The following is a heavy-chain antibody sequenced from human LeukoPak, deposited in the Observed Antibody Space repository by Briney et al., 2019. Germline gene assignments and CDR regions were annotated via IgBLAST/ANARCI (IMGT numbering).Heavy chain of an antibody. CDR2: ISASGNTI. CDR3: ARDLNGDYPEDSLDI. CDR1: GFTFSSYE. J-gene: IGHJ3*02. V-gene: IGHV3-48*03. Sequence: GGSLRLSCAASGFTFSSYEMNWVRQAPGKGLEWVSYISASGNTIYYADSVKGRFTISRDNAKTSLHLQMNSLRADDTAVYYCARDLNGDYPEDSLDIWGPGTMVTVSS. D-gene: IGHD4-17*01.